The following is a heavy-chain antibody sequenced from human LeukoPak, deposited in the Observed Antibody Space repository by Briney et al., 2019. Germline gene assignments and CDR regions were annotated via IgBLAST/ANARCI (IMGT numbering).Heavy chain of an antibody. J-gene: IGHJ6*02. V-gene: IGHV3-23*01. Sequence: PGGSLRLSCEASRSTFSAYAMTWVRQAPGKGLEWVSFIGSDNKPHYSESVKGRFAISRDNSKNTLFLQMNSLRPEDTAVYYCARELHYYVAMDVWGQGTTVTVSS. D-gene: IGHD2-15*01. CDR3: ARELHYYVAMDV. CDR1: RSTFSAYA. CDR2: IGSDNKP.